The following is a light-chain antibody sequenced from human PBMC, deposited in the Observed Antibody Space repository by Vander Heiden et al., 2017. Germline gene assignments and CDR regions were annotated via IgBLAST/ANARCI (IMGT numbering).Light chain of an antibody. CDR1: QSVRNNY. CDR3: QQFGTSPWT. J-gene: IGKJ1*01. Sequence: EIVLTQSPGTLSLSPGERATLLCRASQSVRNNYLAWYQQKPGQAHRLLIYGASSRASGIPDRFSGSGSGTDFTLTITRLEPEDFAVYYCQQFGTSPWTFGQGTKVEIK. V-gene: IGKV3-20*01. CDR2: GAS.